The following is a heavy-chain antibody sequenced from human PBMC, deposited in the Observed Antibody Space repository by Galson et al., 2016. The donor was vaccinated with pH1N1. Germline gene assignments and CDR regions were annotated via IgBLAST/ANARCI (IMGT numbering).Heavy chain of an antibody. J-gene: IGHJ4*02. CDR3: GRDGLTMITFGVPGNYFDY. Sequence: SVKVSCKASGYTFTSYAIHWVRQAPGQRLEWMGWINTGGGYTKYSQKFHDRITITKDTSANTVYLELSSLRSEDTAVYYCGRDGLTMITFGVPGNYFDYWGQGTLVTVSS. V-gene: IGHV1-3*04. D-gene: IGHD3-16*01. CDR1: GYTFTSYA. CDR2: INTGGGYT.